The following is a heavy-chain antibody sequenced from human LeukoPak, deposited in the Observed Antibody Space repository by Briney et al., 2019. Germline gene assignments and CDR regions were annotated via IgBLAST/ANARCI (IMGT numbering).Heavy chain of an antibody. D-gene: IGHD2-15*01. J-gene: IGHJ3*02. V-gene: IGHV4-31*03. CDR1: GDSISSTGYY. CDR2: IYYSGTT. CDR3: ARADVVVNDAFDI. Sequence: SETLSLTCTVSGDSISSTGYYWNWIRQHPGKGLEWIGYIYYSGTTYYNPSLKSRVTISVDTSKDQFSLKLSSVTPADTAVYFCARADVVVNDAFDIWGQGTMVTFSS.